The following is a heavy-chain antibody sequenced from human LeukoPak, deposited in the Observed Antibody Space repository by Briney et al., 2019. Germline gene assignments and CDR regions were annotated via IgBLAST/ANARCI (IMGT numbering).Heavy chain of an antibody. D-gene: IGHD2-2*01. V-gene: IGHV1-2*02. CDR1: GYTFTGYY. CDR2: TNPNSGGT. J-gene: IGHJ4*02. CDR3: ARGPPYCSSTSCRFFDY. Sequence: ASVKLSCTASGYTFTGYYMHWVRQAPGQGLEWMGWTNPNSGGTNYAQKFQGRVTMTRDTSISTAYMELSRLRSDDTAVYYCARGPPYCSSTSCRFFDYWGQGTMVTVAS.